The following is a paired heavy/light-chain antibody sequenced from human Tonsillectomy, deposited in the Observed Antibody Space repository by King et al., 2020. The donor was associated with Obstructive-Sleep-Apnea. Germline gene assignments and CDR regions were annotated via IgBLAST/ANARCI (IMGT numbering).Heavy chain of an antibody. D-gene: IGHD3-3*01. V-gene: IGHV3-23*04. CDR3: AKDLDYDFWSGFGTWFDA. CDR1: GFIFSSYA. Sequence: VQLVESGGGVVQPGGSLRLSCTASGFIFSSYAMSWVRQAPGKGPEWVAAISGSAKNPYYADSVKGRFTISRDNAKETVYLDMSSLRAEDTAVYYCAKDLDYDFWSGFGTWFDAWGQGSLVTVSS. CDR2: ISGSAKNP. J-gene: IGHJ5*02.
Light chain of an antibody. V-gene: IGKV3-11*01. Sequence: EIVLTQSPATLSLSPGARATLSCRASQSVSTFLAWYQQKPGQAPRVLIYDASNRATGIPARFSGSGSGTDFTLTISSLEPEDFAIYYCQQRSNWLREVTFGQGTRLEIK. CDR1: QSVSTF. CDR2: DAS. J-gene: IGKJ5*01. CDR3: QQRSNWLREVT.